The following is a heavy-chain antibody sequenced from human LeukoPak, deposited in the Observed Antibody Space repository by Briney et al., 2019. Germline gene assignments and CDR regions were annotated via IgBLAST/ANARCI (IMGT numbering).Heavy chain of an antibody. J-gene: IGHJ5*02. V-gene: IGHV1-69*05. D-gene: IGHD6-19*01. CDR2: ISPIFGTA. CDR1: GGTFSSYA. CDR3: ARDRGQWPVRGRFDP. Sequence: GSSVKVSCKASGGTFSSYAISWVRQAPGQGLEWMGRISPIFGTANYAQKFQGRVTITTDESTSTAYMELSSQRSEDTAVYYCARDRGQWPVRGRFDPWGQGTLVTVSS.